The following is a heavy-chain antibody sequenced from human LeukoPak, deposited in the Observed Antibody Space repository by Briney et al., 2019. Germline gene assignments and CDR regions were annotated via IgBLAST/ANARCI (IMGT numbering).Heavy chain of an antibody. V-gene: IGHV1-8*03. Sequence: ASVRVSCKASGYIFSNYDINWVRQATGQGLDWMGWMNPNSGNIGYAQKFQGRATITKNTSINTAYMDLSRLTSEDTAVYYCAREGLDYWGQGTLVTVSS. J-gene: IGHJ4*02. CDR3: AREGLDY. CDR1: GYIFSNYD. CDR2: MNPNSGNI.